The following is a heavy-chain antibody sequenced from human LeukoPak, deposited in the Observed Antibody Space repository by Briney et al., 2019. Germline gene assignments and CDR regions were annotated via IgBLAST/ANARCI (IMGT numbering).Heavy chain of an antibody. V-gene: IGHV3-9*01. CDR3: AKDMIYDFWSGYFDY. CDR1: GFTFDDYA. Sequence: PGGSLRLSCAASGFTFDDYAMHWVRQAPGKGLEWVSGISWNSGSIGYADSVKGRFTISGDNAKNSLYLQMNSLRAEDTALYYCAKDMIYDFWSGYFDYWGQGTLVTVSS. D-gene: IGHD3-3*01. J-gene: IGHJ4*02. CDR2: ISWNSGSI.